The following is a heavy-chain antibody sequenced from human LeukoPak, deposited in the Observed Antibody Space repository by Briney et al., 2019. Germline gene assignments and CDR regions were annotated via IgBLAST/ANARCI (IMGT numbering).Heavy chain of an antibody. Sequence: PSETLSLTCTVSGGSISSSSYYWGWIRQPPGKGLEWIGSIYYSGSTYYNPSLKSRVTISVDTSKDQFSLKLSSVTAADTAVYYCARGVEGGSGYDSIKYYFDYWGQGTLVTVSS. CDR2: IYYSGST. V-gene: IGHV4-39*07. CDR3: ARGVEGGSGYDSIKYYFDY. D-gene: IGHD5-12*01. J-gene: IGHJ4*02. CDR1: GGSISSSSYY.